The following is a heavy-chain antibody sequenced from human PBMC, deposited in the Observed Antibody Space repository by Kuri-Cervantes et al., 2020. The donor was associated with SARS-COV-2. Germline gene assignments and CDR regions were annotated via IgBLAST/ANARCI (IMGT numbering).Heavy chain of an antibody. J-gene: IGHJ1*01. CDR3: ARQGDSSGYYWDEYFQH. Sequence: ESLKISCTVSGGSISSFYWSWIRQPPGKGLEWIGYIYYSGSTNYNPSLKSRVTISVDTSKNQFSLKLSSVTAADTAVYYCARQGDSSGYYWDEYFQHWGQGTLVTVSS. D-gene: IGHD3-22*01. CDR2: IYYSGST. V-gene: IGHV4-59*01. CDR1: GGSISSFY.